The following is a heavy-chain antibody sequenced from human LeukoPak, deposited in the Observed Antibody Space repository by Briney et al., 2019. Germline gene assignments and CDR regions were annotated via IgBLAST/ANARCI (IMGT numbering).Heavy chain of an antibody. D-gene: IGHD2-15*01. Sequence: PGGSLRLSCAASGFTFSSYGMHWVRQAPGKGLEWVAFIRYDGSNKYYADSVKGRFTISRDNSKNTLYLQMNSLRAEDTAVYYCAKDFSSGGSCYSLNYWGQGTLVTVSS. J-gene: IGHJ4*02. V-gene: IGHV3-30*02. CDR2: IRYDGSNK. CDR3: AKDFSSGGSCYSLNY. CDR1: GFTFSSYG.